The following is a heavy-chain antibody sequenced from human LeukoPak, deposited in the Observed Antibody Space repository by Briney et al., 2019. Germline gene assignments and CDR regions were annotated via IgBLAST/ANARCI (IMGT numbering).Heavy chain of an antibody. V-gene: IGHV4-31*03. D-gene: IGHD5-24*01. J-gene: IGHJ4*02. CDR2: IHPSGST. CDR3: ARGQDAFKTGY. CDR1: GGSLTTGYYY. Sequence: SETLSLTCTVSGGSLTTGYYYWTWIRQYPGQGLEWIGYIHPSGSTDYNPSLKSRITMSLDTSQNQFSLKLTSVTAADTAIYYCARGQDAFKTGYWGQGTLVTVSS.